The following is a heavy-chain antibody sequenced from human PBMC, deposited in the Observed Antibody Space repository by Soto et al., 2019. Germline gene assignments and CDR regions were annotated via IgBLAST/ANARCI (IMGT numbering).Heavy chain of an antibody. V-gene: IGHV4-39*01. J-gene: IGHJ6*02. CDR3: ARLQGTMVRGVLYYYYYGMDV. CDR2: IYYSGST. Sequence: LSLTCTVSGGSISSSSYYWGWIRQPPGKGLEWIGSIYYSGSTYYNPSLKSRVTISVDTSKNQFSLKLSSVTAADTAVYYCARLQGTMVRGVLYYYYYGMDVWGQGTTVTVSS. D-gene: IGHD3-10*01. CDR1: GGSISSSSYY.